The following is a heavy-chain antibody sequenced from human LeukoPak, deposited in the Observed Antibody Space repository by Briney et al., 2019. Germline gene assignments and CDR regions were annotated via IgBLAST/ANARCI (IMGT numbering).Heavy chain of an antibody. V-gene: IGHV4-39*07. CDR3: ATQRGAWLRALDY. J-gene: IGHJ4*02. CDR1: GGSISSSSYY. CDR2: IYYSGST. D-gene: IGHD5-12*01. Sequence: PSETLSLTCTVSGGSISSSSYYWGWIRQPPGKGLEWIGSIYYSGSTYYNPSLKSRVTISVDTSKNQFSLKLSSVTAADTAVYYCATQRGAWLRALDYWGQGTLFTVSS.